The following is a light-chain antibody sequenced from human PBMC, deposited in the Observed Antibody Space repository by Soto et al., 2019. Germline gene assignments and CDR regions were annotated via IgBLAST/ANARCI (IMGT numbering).Light chain of an antibody. CDR1: QSVSTTY. Sequence: EIVLTQSPGTLSLSPGERATLSCRASQSVSTTYLAWYQQKPGQAPRLLIYGASSRATGIPDRFSGSGSGTDFTLTSSILEPEYFAVYYCQQYGSSPWTFGQGTTVEIK. CDR3: QQYGSSPWT. J-gene: IGKJ1*01. CDR2: GAS. V-gene: IGKV3-20*01.